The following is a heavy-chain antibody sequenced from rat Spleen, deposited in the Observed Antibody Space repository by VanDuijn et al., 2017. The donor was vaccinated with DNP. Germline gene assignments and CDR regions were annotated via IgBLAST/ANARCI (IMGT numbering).Heavy chain of an antibody. D-gene: IGHD2-5*01. Sequence: EVQLVESGGGLVQPGRSLKLSCVASGFTFNKYWMTWIRQVPGKGLEWVASIKTDGGGTYYPDSVKGRFTISRHNAENTVYLEMNSLRSEDTATYHCVKHLDAWGQGTSVTVSS. CDR3: VKHLDA. J-gene: IGHJ4*01. V-gene: IGHV5-58*01. CDR1: GFTFNKYW. CDR2: IKTDGGGT.